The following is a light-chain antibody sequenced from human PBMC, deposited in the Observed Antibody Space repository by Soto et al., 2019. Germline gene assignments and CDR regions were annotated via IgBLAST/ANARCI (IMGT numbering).Light chain of an antibody. Sequence: SVLTQPSRSLSLSPGETATLSCRASQTLSNSFIAWYQQKPGQAPRLLIYDTSSRATGVPDRYSASGSGTDFTLTISRLEPEDFAVFFCQQYGTSEIIFGQGTRLEIK. J-gene: IGKJ5*01. V-gene: IGKV3-20*01. CDR3: QQYGTSEII. CDR2: DTS. CDR1: QTLSNSF.